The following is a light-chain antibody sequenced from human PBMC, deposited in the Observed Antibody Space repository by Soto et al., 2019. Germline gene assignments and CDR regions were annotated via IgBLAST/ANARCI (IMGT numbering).Light chain of an antibody. Sequence: DIQMTQSPSPLSASVGDRVYITCRTSQSISSYLNWYQAKPGKAPKLLIYEASSLESGVPSRFSGSGSGTDCTLTISSLQPEDSATYYCQQSYSTPPFNFGPGTRVDI. CDR1: QSISSY. J-gene: IGKJ3*01. CDR2: EAS. V-gene: IGKV1-39*01. CDR3: QQSYSTPPFN.